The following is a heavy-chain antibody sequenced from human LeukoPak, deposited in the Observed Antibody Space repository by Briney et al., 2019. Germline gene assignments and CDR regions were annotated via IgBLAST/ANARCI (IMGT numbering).Heavy chain of an antibody. CDR3: AREYSASEH. V-gene: IGHV1-2*02. Sequence: GASVKVSCKASGYNFVGYYLHWVRQAPGQGLEWIAWIDPYTGNTHYAQKFQGRITVTRDTSLSTTYMELNWLTSDDTALYYCAREYSASEHWGQGTLVTVSS. CDR2: IDPYTGNT. J-gene: IGHJ1*01. CDR1: GYNFVGYY. D-gene: IGHD5-12*01.